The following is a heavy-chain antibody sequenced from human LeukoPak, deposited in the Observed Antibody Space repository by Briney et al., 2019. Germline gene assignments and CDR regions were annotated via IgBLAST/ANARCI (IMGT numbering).Heavy chain of an antibody. J-gene: IGHJ3*02. D-gene: IGHD6-19*01. V-gene: IGHV1-69*05. CDR3: AREGIAVAGTSTPVGAFDI. CDR2: IIPIFGTA. Sequence: SVKVSCKAPGGTFSSYAISWVRQAPGQGLEWMGGIIPIFGTANYAQKFQGRVTITTDESTSTAYMELSSLRSEDTAVYYCAREGIAVAGTSTPVGAFDIWGQGTMVTVSS. CDR1: GGTFSSYA.